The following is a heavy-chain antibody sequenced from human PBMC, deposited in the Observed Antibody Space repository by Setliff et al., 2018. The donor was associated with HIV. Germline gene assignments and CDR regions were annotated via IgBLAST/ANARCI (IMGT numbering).Heavy chain of an antibody. V-gene: IGHV5-51*01. CDR1: GYSFTSYW. D-gene: IGHD4-17*01. J-gene: IGHJ3*02. CDR3: ARGFFAVTPYGAFDI. CDR2: IYPGDSDT. Sequence: GESLKISCKGSGYSFTSYWIGWVRQMPGKGLEWMGIIYPGDSDTRYSTSFQGQVTISADKSISTADKSISTAYLQWSSLKASDTAMYYCARGFFAVTPYGAFDIWGQGTMVTVSS.